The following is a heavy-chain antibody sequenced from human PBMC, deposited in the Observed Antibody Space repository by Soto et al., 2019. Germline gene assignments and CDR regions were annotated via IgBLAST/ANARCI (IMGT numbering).Heavy chain of an antibody. Sequence: PGGSLRLSCAASGFTFSSYEMNWVRQAPGKGLEWVSYISSSGSTIYYADSVKGRFTISRDNAKNSLYLQMNSLRAEDTAVYYCARPPIAVAGNYYYYGMDVWGQGTTVTVSS. D-gene: IGHD6-19*01. CDR3: ARPPIAVAGNYYYYGMDV. CDR1: GFTFSSYE. CDR2: ISSSGSTI. J-gene: IGHJ6*02. V-gene: IGHV3-48*03.